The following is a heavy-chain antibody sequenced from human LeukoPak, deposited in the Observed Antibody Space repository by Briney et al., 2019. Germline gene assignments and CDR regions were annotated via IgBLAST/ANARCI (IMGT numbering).Heavy chain of an antibody. J-gene: IGHJ4*01. CDR2: ISSSGSTI. D-gene: IGHD3-22*01. V-gene: IGHV3-48*03. CDR1: GFTFSSYE. Sequence: GGSLRLSCAASGFTFSSYEMTWVRQAPGKGLEWVSYISSSGSTIYYADSVKGRFTISRDNAKNSLYLQMNSLRAEDTAVYYCARFSRARGYPSEVVVDYWGQGTLVTVSS. CDR3: ARFSRARGYPSEVVVDY.